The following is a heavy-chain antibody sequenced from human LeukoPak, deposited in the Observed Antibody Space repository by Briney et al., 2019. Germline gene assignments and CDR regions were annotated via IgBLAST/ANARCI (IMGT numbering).Heavy chain of an antibody. J-gene: IGHJ6*03. Sequence: ASVKFSCKASGYTFTSYDINWVRQATGQGLEWMGWMNPNSGNTGYAQRFQGRDTMTRNTSIRTAYMELSSLRSEDTAVYYCARIAIVVVPAAGHYYYMDVWGKGTTVTISS. CDR3: ARIAIVVVPAAGHYYYMDV. D-gene: IGHD2-2*01. CDR2: MNPNSGNT. CDR1: GYTFTSYD. V-gene: IGHV1-8*01.